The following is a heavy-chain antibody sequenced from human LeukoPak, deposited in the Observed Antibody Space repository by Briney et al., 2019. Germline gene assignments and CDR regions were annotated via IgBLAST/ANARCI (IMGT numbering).Heavy chain of an antibody. CDR3: AKRKVVGAIDY. D-gene: IGHD1-26*01. CDR1: GFTFSTYA. V-gene: IGHV3-23*01. Sequence: GGSLRLSCAASGFTFSTYAMSWVRQAPGKGLEWVSTIIGSGDGTYYADSVKGRFTISRDNSKNTLYLQMNCLRAEDTAIYYCAKRKVVGAIDYWGQGTLVTVSS. CDR2: IIGSGDGT. J-gene: IGHJ4*02.